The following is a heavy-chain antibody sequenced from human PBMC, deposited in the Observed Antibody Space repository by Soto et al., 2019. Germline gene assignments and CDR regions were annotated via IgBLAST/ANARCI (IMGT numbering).Heavy chain of an antibody. J-gene: IGHJ6*02. V-gene: IGHV1-69*01. D-gene: IGHD1-26*01. Sequence: QVQLVQSGAEVKKPGSSVKVSCKASGGTFSSYAISWVRQAPGQGLEWMGGLIPIFGTANYAQKFQGRVTIPADEFTSTAYMELSTLRSEDTAVYYWATALVGDAPVGGRHYGMDVWGQGTTVTVYS. CDR1: GGTFSSYA. CDR2: LIPIFGTA. CDR3: ATALVGDAPVGGRHYGMDV.